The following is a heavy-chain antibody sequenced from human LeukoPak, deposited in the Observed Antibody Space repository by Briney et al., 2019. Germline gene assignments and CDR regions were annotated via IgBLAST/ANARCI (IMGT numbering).Heavy chain of an antibody. Sequence: SETLSLTCTVSGASLTSYYWSWIRQSPGKGLEWIGDIFCSGSTNYNPSLKSRVTISVDTSKNQFSLKVSSVTAADTAFYYCARVRVGATATPFDYWGQGTLVTVSS. D-gene: IGHD1-26*01. CDR2: IFCSGST. CDR3: ARVRVGATATPFDY. CDR1: GASLTSYY. J-gene: IGHJ4*02. V-gene: IGHV4-59*01.